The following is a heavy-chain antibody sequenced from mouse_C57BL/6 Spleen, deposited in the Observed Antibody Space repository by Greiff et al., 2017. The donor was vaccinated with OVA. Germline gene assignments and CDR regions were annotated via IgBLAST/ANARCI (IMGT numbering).Heavy chain of an antibody. J-gene: IGHJ3*01. CDR2: IYPSDSET. V-gene: IGHV1-61*01. CDR1: GYTFTSYW. D-gene: IGHD2-4*01. Sequence: VQLQQPGAELVRPGSSVKLSCKASGYTFTSYWMAWVKQRPGQGLEWIGNIYPSDSETHYNQKFKDKATLTVDKSSSTAYMQLSSLTSEDSAVYYCARGGYDYDGAFAYWGQGTLVTVSA. CDR3: ARGGYDYDGAFAY.